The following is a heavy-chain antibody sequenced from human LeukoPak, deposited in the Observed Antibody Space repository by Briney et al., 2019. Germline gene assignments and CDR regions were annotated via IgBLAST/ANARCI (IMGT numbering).Heavy chain of an antibody. CDR1: GFTFDDYA. Sequence: SLRLSCAASGFTFDDYAMHWVRQAPGKGLEWVSGISWNSGSIGYADSVKGRFTISRDNAKNSLYLQMNSLRAEDMALYYCAKSRTGTTNYFDYWGQGTLVTVSS. CDR3: AKSRTGTTNYFDY. CDR2: ISWNSGSI. D-gene: IGHD1-7*01. V-gene: IGHV3-9*03. J-gene: IGHJ4*02.